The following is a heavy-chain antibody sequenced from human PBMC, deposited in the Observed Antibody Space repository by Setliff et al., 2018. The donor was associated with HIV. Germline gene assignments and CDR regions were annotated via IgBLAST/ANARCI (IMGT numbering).Heavy chain of an antibody. D-gene: IGHD3-10*01. CDR1: GGSINSGGYY. J-gene: IGHJ6*02. CDR3: ARARYIVIRGDAGMDV. CDR2: IYTSGLT. Sequence: SETLSLTCTVSGGSINSGGYYWVWIRQPALKGLEWIGRIYTSGLTNYNPSLKSRVTISVDTSKNQVSLKLSSVTATDTAVYYCARARYIVIRGDAGMDVWGPGTTVTVSS. V-gene: IGHV4-61*02.